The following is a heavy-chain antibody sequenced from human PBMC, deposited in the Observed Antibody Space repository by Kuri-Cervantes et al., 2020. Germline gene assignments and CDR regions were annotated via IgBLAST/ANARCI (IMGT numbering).Heavy chain of an antibody. CDR2: IYYSGST. Sequence: SETLSLTCTVSGGSISSYYWSWIRQPPGKGLEWIGYIYYSGSTNYNPSLKNRVTISVDTSKNQSSLQLSSVTAADTAVYYCARGGRKYCSSTSCYLQNWFDPWGQGTLVTVSS. CDR3: ARGGRKYCSSTSCYLQNWFDP. CDR1: GGSISSYY. D-gene: IGHD2-2*01. V-gene: IGHV4-59*13. J-gene: IGHJ5*02.